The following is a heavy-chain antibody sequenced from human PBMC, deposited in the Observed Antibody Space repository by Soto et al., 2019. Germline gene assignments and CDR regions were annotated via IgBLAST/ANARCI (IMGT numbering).Heavy chain of an antibody. J-gene: IGHJ4*02. D-gene: IGHD5-18*01. CDR1: GGTFSSYA. CDR3: AAGSVDTAHNVHY. Sequence: ASVKVSCKAPGGTFSSYAISWVRQARGQRLEWIGWVVVGSGNTNYAQKFQERVTITRDMSTSTAYMELSSLRSEDTAVYYCAAGSVDTAHNVHYWGQGTLVTVSS. CDR2: VVVGSGNT. V-gene: IGHV1-58*02.